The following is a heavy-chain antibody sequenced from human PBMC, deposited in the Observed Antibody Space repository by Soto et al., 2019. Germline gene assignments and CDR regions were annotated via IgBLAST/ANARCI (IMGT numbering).Heavy chain of an antibody. CDR2: ISNTGTT. D-gene: IGHD5-12*01. J-gene: IGHJ2*01. CDR1: GGSISSGY. V-gene: IGHV4-59*01. CDR3: ARGTRSNSGYDPDWYFDL. Sequence: QVQLQESGPGLLKPSETLSLTCTVSGGSISSGYWSWLRQSPGAGLEWIGHISNTGTTNYSPSPKSRVIMYVDTSKTQVSLKVGSLNAADTAVYYCARGTRSNSGYDPDWYFDLWGRGNLVAVSS.